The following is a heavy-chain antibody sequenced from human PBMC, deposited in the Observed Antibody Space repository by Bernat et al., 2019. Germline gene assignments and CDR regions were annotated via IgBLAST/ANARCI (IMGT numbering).Heavy chain of an antibody. CDR1: GFTFSNYA. Sequence: EVQLLDSGGDLVQPGGSLRLSCAASGFTFSNYAMSWVRQAPGKGLEWVSTIGVSDSTTNYADSVKGRFTISRDNSKNTLYLQMNSLRAEDTAIYYCAKNYKHIFAYNDYWGQGTLVTVSS. CDR3: AKNYKHIFAYNDY. V-gene: IGHV3-23*01. D-gene: IGHD1-7*01. J-gene: IGHJ4*02. CDR2: IGVSDSTT.